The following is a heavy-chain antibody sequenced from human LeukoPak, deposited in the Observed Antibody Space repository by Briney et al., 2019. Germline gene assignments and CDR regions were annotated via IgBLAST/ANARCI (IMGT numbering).Heavy chain of an antibody. J-gene: IGHJ4*02. CDR3: ARDLWYSGPPGDY. CDR2: IYSGGNT. V-gene: IGHV3-66*01. Sequence: GGSLRLSCAASGFTFSSYSMNWVRQAPGKGLEWVSVIYSGGNTYYADSVKGRFTISRDNAKNSLYLQMNSLRAEDTAVYYCARDLWYSGPPGDYWGQGTLVTVSS. CDR1: GFTFSSYS. D-gene: IGHD1-26*01.